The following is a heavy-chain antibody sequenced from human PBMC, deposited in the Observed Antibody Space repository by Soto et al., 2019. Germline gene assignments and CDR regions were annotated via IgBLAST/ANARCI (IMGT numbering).Heavy chain of an antibody. CDR2: VSGSGGNT. CDR1: GFTFSTYA. CDR3: AKGRAPSGWYPPYYYGMDV. V-gene: IGHV3-23*01. Sequence: VQLLESGGGLLQPGGSLRLSCAASGFTFSTYAMTWIRQAPGKGPGWVSSVSGSGGNTLYADPVKGRFTISRDNSKNTLYLQMNSLRAGDTAVYYCAKGRAPSGWYPPYYYGMDVWGQGTTVIVSS. D-gene: IGHD6-19*01. J-gene: IGHJ6*02.